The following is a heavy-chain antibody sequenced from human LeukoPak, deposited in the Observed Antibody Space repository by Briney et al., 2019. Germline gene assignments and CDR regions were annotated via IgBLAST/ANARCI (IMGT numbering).Heavy chain of an antibody. V-gene: IGHV1-2*02. D-gene: IGHD2-21*01. J-gene: IGHJ3*02. Sequence: ASVKVSCKASGYTFTGYYMHWVRQAPGQGLEWMGWINPNSGGTNYAQKFQGRVTMTRDTSISTAYMELSRLRSDDTAVYYCARDSRMVVVSTRGCAFDIWGQGTMVTVSS. CDR3: ARDSRMVVVSTRGCAFDI. CDR1: GYTFTGYY. CDR2: INPNSGGT.